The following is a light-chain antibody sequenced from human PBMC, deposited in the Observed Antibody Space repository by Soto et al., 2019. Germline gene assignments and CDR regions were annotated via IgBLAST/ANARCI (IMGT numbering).Light chain of an antibody. CDR3: HQYNTWPLT. V-gene: IGKV3-15*01. J-gene: IGKJ4*01. CDR2: GAS. Sequence: EIIMTQSPATLSVSPGEGATLSCRTSHSISTNLAWYQHKRGQSPRLLVYGASTRATGVPARFSGSGSGAEFTLSISSLQSEDFAVYYCHQYNTWPLTFGGGTKVEIK. CDR1: HSISTN.